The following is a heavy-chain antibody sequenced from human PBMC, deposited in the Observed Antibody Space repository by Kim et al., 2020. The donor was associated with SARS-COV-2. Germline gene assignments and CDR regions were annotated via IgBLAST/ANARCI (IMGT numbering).Heavy chain of an antibody. J-gene: IGHJ6*02. CDR1: GYTFNSYA. CDR3: ARSTPDSSSWDYYYYYGMDV. V-gene: IGHV7-4-1*02. Sequence: ASVKVSCKASGYTFNSYAMNWVRQAPGQGLEWMGWINTNTGNPTYAQGFTGRFVFSLDTSVSTAYLQISSLKAEDTAVYYCARSTPDSSSWDYYYYYGMDVWGQGTTVTVSS. D-gene: IGHD6-13*01. CDR2: INTNTGNP.